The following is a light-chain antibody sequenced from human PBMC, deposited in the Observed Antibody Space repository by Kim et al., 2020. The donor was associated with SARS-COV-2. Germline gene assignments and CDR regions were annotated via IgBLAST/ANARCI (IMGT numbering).Light chain of an antibody. CDR1: SLRTSY. V-gene: IGLV3-19*01. Sequence: ALGQTVTIASQGDSLRTSYAGWSQQKAGKAPVLVIYGKNNRPSGGPDRFSGSSSGSTASLTITGAQAEDEADYYCNSRDTIGYHLVFGRGTKVTVL. J-gene: IGLJ2*01. CDR3: NSRDTIGYHLV. CDR2: GKN.